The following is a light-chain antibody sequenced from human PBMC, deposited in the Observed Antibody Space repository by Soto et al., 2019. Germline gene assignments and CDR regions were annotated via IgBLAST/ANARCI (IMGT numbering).Light chain of an antibody. Sequence: EVVMTQSPATLSVSPGERATLSCRASQSVSEYLAWYQQKPGQAPRLLIHGASTRATGIPARFSGSGSGTEFTLTISSLQSEDFAVYYCQQYHIWPSITFGQGTRLEIK. CDR3: QQYHIWPSIT. CDR2: GAS. J-gene: IGKJ5*01. V-gene: IGKV3-15*01. CDR1: QSVSEY.